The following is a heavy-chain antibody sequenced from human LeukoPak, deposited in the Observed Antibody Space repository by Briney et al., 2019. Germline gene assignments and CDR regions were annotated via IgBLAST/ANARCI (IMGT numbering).Heavy chain of an antibody. CDR3: ANLYCTSTSCSYSDY. CDR1: GFTFSSYA. CDR2: ISVGGSRI. J-gene: IGHJ4*02. Sequence: GGSLRLSCAASGFTFSSYAMNWVRQAPGKGLEWVSTISVGGSRIYYADSVKGRFTISRDNSKNTLYLQMNSLRAEDTAVYYCANLYCTSTSCSYSDYWGQGTLVTVSS. V-gene: IGHV3-23*01. D-gene: IGHD2-2*01.